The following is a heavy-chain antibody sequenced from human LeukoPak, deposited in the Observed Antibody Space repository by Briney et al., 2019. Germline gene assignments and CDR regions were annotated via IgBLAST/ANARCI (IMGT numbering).Heavy chain of an antibody. V-gene: IGHV3-23*01. CDR2: INSGGDAT. J-gene: IGHJ6*03. CDR3: ANTAGGRYYYMDV. Sequence: GGSLRLSCAGSGFTFNNYAMSWVRQAPGKGLEWVSAINSGGDATAYADSVRGRFTISRDNSKNTLYLQMNSLRAEDTAVYYCANTAGGRYYYMDVWGKGTTVTVSS. CDR1: GFTFNNYA. D-gene: IGHD4-17*01.